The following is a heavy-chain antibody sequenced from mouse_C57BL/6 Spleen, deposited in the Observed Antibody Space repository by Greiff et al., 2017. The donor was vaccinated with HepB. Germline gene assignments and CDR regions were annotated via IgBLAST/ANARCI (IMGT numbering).Heavy chain of an antibody. Sequence: VQLQQSGPELVKPGASVKISCKASGYAFSSSWMNWVKQRPGKGLEWIGRIYPGDGDTNYNGKFKGKATLTADKSSSAADMQLSSLTSEDSAVYCCASGESFAYWGQGTLVTVSA. CDR2: IYPGDGDT. CDR1: GYAFSSSW. D-gene: IGHD2-13*01. V-gene: IGHV1-82*01. CDR3: ASGESFAY. J-gene: IGHJ3*01.